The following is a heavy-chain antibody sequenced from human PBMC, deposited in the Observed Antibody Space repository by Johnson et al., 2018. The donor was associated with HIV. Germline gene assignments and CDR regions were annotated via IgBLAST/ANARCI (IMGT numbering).Heavy chain of an antibody. CDR1: GFTFNRYA. V-gene: IGHV3-33*06. J-gene: IGHJ3*02. CDR2: IWYDGSTE. Sequence: VQLVESGGGAVQPGTSLRLSCAASGFTFNRYAMHWVRQAPGKGLEWVSVIWYDGSTEYYADSVKCRFTISRDNSKNTLYLHMNSLRVEDTAVYYCAKGQVARGAFDIWGQGTMVTVSS. CDR3: AKGQVARGAFDI.